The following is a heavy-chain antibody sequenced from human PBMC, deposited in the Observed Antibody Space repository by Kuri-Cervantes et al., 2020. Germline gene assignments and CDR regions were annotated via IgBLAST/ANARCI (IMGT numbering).Heavy chain of an antibody. CDR3: AREGLGIAARREYSGYDSLLGVFDY. Sequence: LSLTCAASGFPFRRYEMNWVRQAPGKGLEWVSYISSSGSTIYYADSVKSRFTISRDNAKKFLYLQMNSLRAEDTAVYYCAREGLGIAARREYSGYDSLLGVFDYWGQGTLVTVSS. CDR2: ISSSGSTI. J-gene: IGHJ4*02. CDR1: GFPFRRYE. D-gene: IGHD5-12*01. V-gene: IGHV3-48*03.